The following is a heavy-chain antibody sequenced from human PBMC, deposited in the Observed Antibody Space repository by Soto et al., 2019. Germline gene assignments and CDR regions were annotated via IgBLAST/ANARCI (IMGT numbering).Heavy chain of an antibody. CDR1: GGYISSGGYY. Sequence: QVQLQESGPGLVKPSQTLSLTCTVSGGYISSGGYYWSWISQQPGKGLEWIGYIYYSGSTYYNPSLKSRVTISVDTSKNQFSLKLSSVTAADTAVYYCARGPGSGWYDYWGQGTLVTVSS. V-gene: IGHV4-31*03. J-gene: IGHJ4*02. CDR3: ARGPGSGWYDY. D-gene: IGHD6-19*01. CDR2: IYYSGST.